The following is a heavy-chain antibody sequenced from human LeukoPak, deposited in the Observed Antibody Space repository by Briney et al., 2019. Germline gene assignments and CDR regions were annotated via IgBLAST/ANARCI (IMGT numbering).Heavy chain of an antibody. CDR1: GFTFRSYS. Sequence: GGSLRLSCAASGFTFRSYSMNWVRQAPGKGLEWVSSISSSSSYIYYAESVKGRFTISRDNAKNSLYLQMNSLRAEDTAAYYCARDWNAAAAFDYWGQGTLVTVSS. V-gene: IGHV3-21*01. CDR2: ISSSSSYI. CDR3: ARDWNAAAAFDY. D-gene: IGHD6-13*01. J-gene: IGHJ4*02.